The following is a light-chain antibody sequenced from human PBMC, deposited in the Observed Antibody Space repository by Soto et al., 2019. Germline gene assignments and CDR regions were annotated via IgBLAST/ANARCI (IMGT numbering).Light chain of an antibody. V-gene: IGKV1-39*01. J-gene: IGKJ5*01. CDR2: DAS. CDR1: QNVDSY. CDR3: QQTDTWPST. Sequence: DIHMTQSPSSLSASVGDRVTITCRASQNVDSYLNWYQQRPGKAPNLLIHDASTLQSGVPSRFSGSGSRTDFTLTITSLQPEDIGTYYCQQTDTWPSTFGQGTRLEIK.